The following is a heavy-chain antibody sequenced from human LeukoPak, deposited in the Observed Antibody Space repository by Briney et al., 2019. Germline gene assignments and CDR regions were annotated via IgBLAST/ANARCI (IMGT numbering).Heavy chain of an antibody. J-gene: IGHJ6*02. D-gene: IGHD3-3*01. CDR1: GGSFSGYY. Sequence: SETLSLTCAVYGGSFSGYYWSWIRQPPGKGLEWIGEINHSGSTNYNPSPKSRVTISVDTSKNQFSLKLSSVTAADTAVYYCAFQVRFLRYGMDVWGQGTTVTVSS. CDR3: AFQVRFLRYGMDV. V-gene: IGHV4-34*01. CDR2: INHSGST.